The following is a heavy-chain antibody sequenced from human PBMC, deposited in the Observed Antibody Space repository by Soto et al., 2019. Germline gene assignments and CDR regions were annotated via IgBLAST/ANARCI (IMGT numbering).Heavy chain of an antibody. CDR1: GYTFTNYY. D-gene: IGHD4-4*01. CDR3: AGSEDSTSYPLAL. CDR2: VNPSSRGT. J-gene: IGHJ4*02. Sequence: SVKVSCKASGYTFTNYYMHGVRQAPGQGLEWMGWVNPSSRGTKYAQALQHSVTMISDASISTAYMQGTSLRHGNTAVYFCAGSEDSTSYPLALWGPGTLVTVSS. V-gene: IGHV1-2*02.